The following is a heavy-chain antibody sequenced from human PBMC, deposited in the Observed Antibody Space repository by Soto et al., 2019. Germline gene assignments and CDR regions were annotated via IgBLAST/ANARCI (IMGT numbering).Heavy chain of an antibody. V-gene: IGHV4-39*01. CDR3: ARQGGIAAAGHNWFDP. J-gene: IGHJ5*02. CDR1: GGSISSSSYY. CDR2: IYYSGST. Sequence: SETLSLTCTVSGGSISSSSYYWGWIRQPPGKGLEWIGSIYYSGSTYYNPSLKSRVTISVDTSKNQFSLKLSSVTAADTAVYYCARQGGIAAAGHNWFDPWGQGTLVTVSS. D-gene: IGHD6-13*01.